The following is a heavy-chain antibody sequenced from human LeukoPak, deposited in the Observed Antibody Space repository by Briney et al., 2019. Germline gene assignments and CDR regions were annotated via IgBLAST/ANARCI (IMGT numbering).Heavy chain of an antibody. J-gene: IGHJ4*02. V-gene: IGHV4-59*01. CDR3: ARASGVSSYLLPI. CDR1: GDSITSTNW. Sequence: SETLSLTCAVSGDSITSTNWWSWIRQPPGKGLEWIGYIYYSGSTSYNPSYSSGSTNYNPSLKSRVTISIDTSKNQFSLRLNSVTAADTAVYYCARASGVSSYLLPIWGQGTLVTVSS. D-gene: IGHD2-8*01. CDR2: IYYSGST.